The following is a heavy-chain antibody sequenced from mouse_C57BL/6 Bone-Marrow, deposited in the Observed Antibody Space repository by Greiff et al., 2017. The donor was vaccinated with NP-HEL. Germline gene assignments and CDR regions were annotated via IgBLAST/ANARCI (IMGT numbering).Heavy chain of an antibody. CDR1: GFNIKDDY. CDR2: IDPENGDT. CDR3: TTGVVWPLYAMDY. Sequence: VQLQQSGAELVRPGASVKLSCTASGFNIKDDYMHWVKQRPEQGLEWIGWIDPENGDTEYASKFQGKATITADTSSNTAYLQLSSLTSEDTAVYYCTTGVVWPLYAMDYWGQGTSVTVSS. D-gene: IGHD1-1*02. J-gene: IGHJ4*01. V-gene: IGHV14-4*01.